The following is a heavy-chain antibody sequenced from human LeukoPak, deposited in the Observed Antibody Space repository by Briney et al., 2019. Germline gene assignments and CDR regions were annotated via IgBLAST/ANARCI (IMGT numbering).Heavy chain of an antibody. Sequence: ASVKVSCKASGYTFITYYMHWVRQAPGQGLEWMGQINPDGGNTRYAQRFHGRVILSTDMSTSTVYMEVSSLRSDDTAVYYCARALVNRTLDSWGQGTLVTVSS. V-gene: IGHV1-46*01. CDR3: ARALVNRTLDS. CDR1: GYTFITYY. J-gene: IGHJ5*01. D-gene: IGHD1-14*01. CDR2: INPDGGNT.